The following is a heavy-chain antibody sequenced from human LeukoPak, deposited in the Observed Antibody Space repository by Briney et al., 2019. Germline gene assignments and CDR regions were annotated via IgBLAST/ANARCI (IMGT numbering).Heavy chain of an antibody. J-gene: IGHJ4*02. CDR1: GYTFTSYD. CDR3: VRSGYYSITSDY. D-gene: IGHD3-22*01. V-gene: IGHV1-8*01. Sequence: ASVKVSCKASGYTFTSYDINWVRQATGQGLEWMGWMNPNSGNTGYAQKFQGRVTMTRNTSISTAYMELSSLRSEDTAVYYCVRSGYYSITSDYWGQGTLVTVSS. CDR2: MNPNSGNT.